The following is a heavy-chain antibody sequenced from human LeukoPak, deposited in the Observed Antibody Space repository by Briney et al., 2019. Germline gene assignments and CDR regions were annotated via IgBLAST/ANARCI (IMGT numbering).Heavy chain of an antibody. J-gene: IGHJ3*02. V-gene: IGHV1-24*01. D-gene: IGHD3-9*01. CDR2: FDPEDGET. Sequence: ASVKVSCKVSGYTLTELSIHWVRQAPGKGLEWMGGFDPEDGETIYAQKFQGRVTMTRDTSISTAYMELSRLRSDDTAVYYCARDQTALRYFDWLFSTGAFDIWGQGTMVTVSS. CDR3: ARDQTALRYFDWLFSTGAFDI. CDR1: GYTLTELS.